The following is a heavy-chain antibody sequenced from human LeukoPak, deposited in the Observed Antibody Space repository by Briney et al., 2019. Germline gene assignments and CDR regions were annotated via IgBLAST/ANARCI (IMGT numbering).Heavy chain of an antibody. J-gene: IGHJ4*02. CDR2: ISVRSNYI. V-gene: IGHV3-21*01. CDR3: VRLRRNYDSSGYYYYYDY. D-gene: IGHD3-22*01. Sequence: GGSLRLSCVASGYTFSSFSINWVRQAPGKGLEWVSSISVRSNYIYYADSVRGRFSISRDDARNSLYLQMDSLRGDDTAVYYCVRLRRNYDSSGYYYYYDYWSQGTLVTVSS. CDR1: GYTFSSFS.